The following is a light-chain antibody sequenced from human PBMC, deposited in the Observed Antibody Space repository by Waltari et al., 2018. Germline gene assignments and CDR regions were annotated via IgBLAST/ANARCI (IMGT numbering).Light chain of an antibody. CDR1: NIGTKT. Sequence: SYVLTQPPSLSVALGQPARIPCGVNNIGTKTVHWYQHKPGQAPVLLIYSDTDRPSGIPERFTGSKSGTTATLTISTVEAGDEADYYCQVWDGSTDHYVFGSGTKVTV. CDR3: QVWDGSTDHYV. V-gene: IGLV3-21*04. J-gene: IGLJ1*01. CDR2: SDT.